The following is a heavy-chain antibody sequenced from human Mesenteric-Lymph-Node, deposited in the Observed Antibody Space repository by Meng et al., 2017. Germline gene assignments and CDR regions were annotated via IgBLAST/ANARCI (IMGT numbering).Heavy chain of an antibody. V-gene: IGHV4/OR15-8*02. J-gene: IGHJ4*02. CDR3: ARDRALSPYYFEY. CDR2: IHQNENT. Sequence: SETLSLTCAVSGGSVTSGHYWSWVRQPPGRGLEWIAEIHQNENTIYNPSLKSRVTISLDKSKNEFSLVVNSVTAADPAVDYCARDRALSPYYFEYWGPGKLVTVSS. CDR1: GGSVTSGHY.